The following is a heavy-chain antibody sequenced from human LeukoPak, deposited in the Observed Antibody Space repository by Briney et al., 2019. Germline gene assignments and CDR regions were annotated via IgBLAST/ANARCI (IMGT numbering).Heavy chain of an antibody. CDR2: IRGNGDT. CDR1: GFTFSSYA. J-gene: IGHJ4*02. D-gene: IGHD7-27*01. V-gene: IGHV3-23*01. Sequence: PGGSLRLSCAASGFTFSSYAMSWVRQAPGKGPDWVSSIRGNGDTFYADSVKGRSTLSRDDSTNTVFLQLNNLRVEDTAIYYCAKANWVSNADAVWWGQGTQVTVSS. CDR3: AKANWVSNADAVW.